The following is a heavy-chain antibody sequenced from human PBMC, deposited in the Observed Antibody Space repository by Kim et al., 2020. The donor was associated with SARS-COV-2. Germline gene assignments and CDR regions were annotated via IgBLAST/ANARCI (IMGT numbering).Heavy chain of an antibody. CDR1: GFTFSSYS. V-gene: IGHV3-21*01. Sequence: GGSLRLSCAASGFTFSSYSMNWVRQAPGKGLEWVSSISSSSSYIYYADSVKGRFTISRDNAKNSLYLQMNSLRAEDTAVYYCARDGIPLLWFGESYYYYGMDVWGQGTTVTVSS. D-gene: IGHD3-10*01. CDR3: ARDGIPLLWFGESYYYYGMDV. J-gene: IGHJ6*02. CDR2: ISSSSSYI.